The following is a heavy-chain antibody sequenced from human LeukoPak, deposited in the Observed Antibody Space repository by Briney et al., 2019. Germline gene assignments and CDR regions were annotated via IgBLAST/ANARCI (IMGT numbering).Heavy chain of an antibody. Sequence: ASVKVSCKASGYXFTNHYMHWVRQAPGEGLEWMGTINPSGGTTTYAQKFQGRVTVTRETSTSTVYMDLSSLRSEDTAVYYCARDMGSGWYYFDYWGQGTLVTVSS. CDR2: INPSGGTT. V-gene: IGHV1-46*01. CDR3: ARDMGSGWYYFDY. J-gene: IGHJ4*02. D-gene: IGHD6-19*01. CDR1: GYXFTNHY.